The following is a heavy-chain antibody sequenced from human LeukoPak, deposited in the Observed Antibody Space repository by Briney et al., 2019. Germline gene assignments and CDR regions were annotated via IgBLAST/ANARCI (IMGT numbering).Heavy chain of an antibody. Sequence: SETLSLTCTVSGGSINSYYWSWIRQPPGKGLEWIGYIYYTGSTKYNPSLKSRVTISVDTSKNQFSVKLSSVTAADTSVYYCARLNNWGSEYYFDYWGQGTLVTVSS. D-gene: IGHD7-27*01. CDR1: GGSINSYY. J-gene: IGHJ4*02. V-gene: IGHV4-59*08. CDR2: IYYTGST. CDR3: ARLNNWGSEYYFDY.